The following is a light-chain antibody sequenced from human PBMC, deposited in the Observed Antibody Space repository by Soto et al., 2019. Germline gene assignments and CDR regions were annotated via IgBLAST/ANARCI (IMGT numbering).Light chain of an antibody. J-gene: IGKJ1*01. V-gene: IGKV3-20*01. CDR3: QHYVDAPLT. Sequence: EIVLTQSPGTLSLSPGERAILSCRASQSVTTTLAWYQQKSGQGPRLLIYGASSRATGIPDRFSGSGSGTDFTLTISRLEPEDFAVYYCQHYVDAPLTFGQGTKVVVK. CDR2: GAS. CDR1: QSVTTT.